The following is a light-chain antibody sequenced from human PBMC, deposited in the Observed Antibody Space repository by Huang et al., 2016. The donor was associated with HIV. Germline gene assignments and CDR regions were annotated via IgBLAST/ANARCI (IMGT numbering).Light chain of an antibody. CDR3: QQYNTSPLT. CDR2: GAS. J-gene: IGKJ4*01. CDR1: QSLSSNT. Sequence: IVLTQSPGTLSLSPGERATLSCRASQSLSSNTLAWYQQKPGQAPRLLIYGASSRATGIPDRFSGSGAGTDFTLTVSRLEPEDFAMYYCQQYNTSPLTFGGGTKVEIK. V-gene: IGKV3-20*01.